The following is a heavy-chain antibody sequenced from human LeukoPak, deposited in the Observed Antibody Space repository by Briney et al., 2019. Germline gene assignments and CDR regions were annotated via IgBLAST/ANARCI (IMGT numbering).Heavy chain of an antibody. V-gene: IGHV4-59*12. Sequence: SETLSLTCTVSGGSISSYYWSWIRQPPGKGLEWIGYIYYSGSTNYNPSLKSRVTISVDASKNQFSLKLSSVTAADTAVYYCARDHERQPGPNAFDIWGQGTMVTVSS. J-gene: IGHJ3*02. CDR3: ARDHERQPGPNAFDI. CDR1: GGSISSYY. D-gene: IGHD6-13*01. CDR2: IYYSGST.